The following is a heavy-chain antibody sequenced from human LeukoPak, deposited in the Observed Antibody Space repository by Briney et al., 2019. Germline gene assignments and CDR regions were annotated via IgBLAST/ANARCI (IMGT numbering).Heavy chain of an antibody. V-gene: IGHV3-30*02. CDR3: AKDAAYYDILTGYYKGDYYYYMDV. CDR1: GFTFSSYG. Sequence: PGGSLRLSCAASGFTFSSYGMHWVRQAPGKGLEWVAFIRYDGSNKYYADSVKGRFTISRDNSKNTLYLQMNSLRAEDTAVYYCAKDAAYYDILTGYYKGDYYYYMDVWGKGTTVTISS. D-gene: IGHD3-9*01. CDR2: IRYDGSNK. J-gene: IGHJ6*03.